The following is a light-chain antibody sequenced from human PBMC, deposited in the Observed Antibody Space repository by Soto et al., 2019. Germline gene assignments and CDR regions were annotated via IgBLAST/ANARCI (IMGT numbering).Light chain of an antibody. CDR2: RVS. CDR1: QSLVKTDGITY. J-gene: IGKJ1*01. CDR3: MQGTSWPWT. Sequence: DVVMSQSPLSLPVTLGQPASISCRSSQSLVKTDGITYLNWFHQRPGQSPRRLINRVSRRASGVPDRFSGSGAGTDFTRKISRVEAEDVGVDYCMQGTSWPWTFGQGTQVDIK. V-gene: IGKV2-30*01.